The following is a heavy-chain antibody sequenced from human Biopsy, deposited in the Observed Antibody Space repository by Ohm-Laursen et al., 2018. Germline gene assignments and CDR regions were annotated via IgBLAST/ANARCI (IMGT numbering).Heavy chain of an antibody. J-gene: IGHJ4*02. CDR3: ARDGEAKYCKHGVCPSDF. Sequence: SLRLSCAASGFTFSGFSMHWVRQAPGKGLERVSSISASGNHIYYTDSAKGRFTVSRDNGKNSVYLQMNSLRVEDTAVYYCARDGEAKYCKHGVCPSDFWGQGTLVTVSS. CDR2: ISASGNHI. CDR1: GFTFSGFS. V-gene: IGHV3-21*01. D-gene: IGHD2-8*01.